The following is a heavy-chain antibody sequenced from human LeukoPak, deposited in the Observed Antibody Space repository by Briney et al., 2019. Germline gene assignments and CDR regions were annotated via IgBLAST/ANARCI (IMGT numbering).Heavy chain of an antibody. CDR3: AKLEAYSSGWYFPSYSHFDY. Sequence: GGSLRLSCAASGFTFSSYAMSWVRQAPGKGLEWVSAISGSGGSTYYADSVKGRFTISRDNSKNTLYLQMNSLRAEDTAVYYCAKLEAYSSGWYFPSYSHFDYWGQGTLVSVSS. CDR1: GFTFSSYA. D-gene: IGHD6-19*01. J-gene: IGHJ4*02. CDR2: ISGSGGST. V-gene: IGHV3-23*01.